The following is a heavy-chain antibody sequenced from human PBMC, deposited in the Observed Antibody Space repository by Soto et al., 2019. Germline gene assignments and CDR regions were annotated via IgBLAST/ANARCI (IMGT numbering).Heavy chain of an antibody. CDR1: GFTFSSYW. CDR2: IKQDGSEN. D-gene: IGHD6-6*01. CDR3: ARQPEYSSSSFIYYFDY. J-gene: IGHJ4*02. V-gene: IGHV3-7*01. Sequence: VQLVESGGGLVQPGGSLRLSCAASGFTFSSYWMSWVRQAPGKGLEWVANIKQDGSENYYVDSVKGRFTISRDNAKNSLYLQMNSLRAEDTAVYYCARQPEYSSSSFIYYFDYWCQGTLVTVSS.